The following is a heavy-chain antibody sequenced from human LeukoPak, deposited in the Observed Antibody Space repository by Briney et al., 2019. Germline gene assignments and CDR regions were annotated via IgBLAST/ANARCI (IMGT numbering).Heavy chain of an antibody. CDR2: ISSSSSYI. D-gene: IGHD6-25*01. J-gene: IGHJ6*03. V-gene: IGHV3-21*01. CDR1: GFTFSSYS. CDR3: ARGSADYYYYMDV. Sequence: NPGGSLRLSCAASGFTFSSYSMNWVRQAPGKGLEWVSSISSSSSYIYYADSVKGRFTISRDNAKNSLHLQMNSLRTEDTAVYYCARGSADYYYYMDVWGKGTTVTVSS.